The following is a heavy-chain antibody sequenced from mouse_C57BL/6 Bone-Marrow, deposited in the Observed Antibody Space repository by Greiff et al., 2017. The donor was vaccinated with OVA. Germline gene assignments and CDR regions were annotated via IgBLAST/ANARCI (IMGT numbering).Heavy chain of an antibody. CDR3: ARDWIYYDYDGPGYFDV. J-gene: IGHJ1*03. V-gene: IGHV5-4*01. Sequence: EVKLEESGGGLVKPGGSLKLSCAASGFTFSSYAMSWVRQTPEKRLEWVATISDGGSYTYYPDNVKGRFTISRDNAKNNLYLQMSHLKSEDTAMYYCARDWIYYDYDGPGYFDVWGTGTTVTVSS. CDR1: GFTFSSYA. D-gene: IGHD2-4*01. CDR2: ISDGGSYT.